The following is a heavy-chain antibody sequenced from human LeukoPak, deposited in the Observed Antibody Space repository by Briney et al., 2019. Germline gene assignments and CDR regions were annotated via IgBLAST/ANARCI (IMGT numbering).Heavy chain of an antibody. CDR2: IKQDGSEK. J-gene: IGHJ4*02. Sequence: GGSLRLSCAASGFTFSSYWMSWVRQAPGKGRGWVANIKQDGSEKYYVDSVKGRFTISRDNAKNSLYLKMTSLRAEDTAVYYCAREHNDFWSGYFDYWGQGTLVTVSS. CDR1: GFTFSSYW. D-gene: IGHD3-3*01. V-gene: IGHV3-7*01. CDR3: AREHNDFWSGYFDY.